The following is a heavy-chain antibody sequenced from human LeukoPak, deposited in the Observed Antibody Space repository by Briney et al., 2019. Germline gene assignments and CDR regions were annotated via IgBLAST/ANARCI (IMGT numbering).Heavy chain of an antibody. Sequence: PGGSLRLSCAASGFTFSSYAMSWVRQAPGKGLEWVSAISGSGGSTYYADSVKGRFTISRDNSKNTLYLQMNSLRAEDTAVYYCAKPLDLFGVVTIGFDYWGQGTLVTVSS. CDR2: ISGSGGST. CDR3: AKPLDLFGVVTIGFDY. J-gene: IGHJ4*02. D-gene: IGHD3-3*01. CDR1: GFTFSSYA. V-gene: IGHV3-23*01.